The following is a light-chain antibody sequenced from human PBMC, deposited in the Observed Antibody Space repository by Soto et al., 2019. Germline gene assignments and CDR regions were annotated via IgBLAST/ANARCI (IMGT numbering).Light chain of an antibody. J-gene: IGKJ1*01. CDR1: QIVSSN. CDR2: DAS. CDR3: QQYNNWPRT. Sequence: EIVMTQSPATLSVSPGERATLSCRACQIVSSNLAWYQQKPGQAPRLLIYDASSRATGIPARFSGSGSGTEFTLTISSLQSEDFAVYYCQQYNNWPRTFGQGTKVDIK. V-gene: IGKV3-15*01.